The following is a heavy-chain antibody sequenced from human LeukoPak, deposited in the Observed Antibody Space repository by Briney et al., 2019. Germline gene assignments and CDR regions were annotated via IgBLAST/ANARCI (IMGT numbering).Heavy chain of an antibody. D-gene: IGHD2-15*01. CDR1: GFTFSRYW. CDR3: ARAGDGTAARDY. J-gene: IGHJ4*02. Sequence: GGSLRLSCAASGFTFSRYWMSWVRQAPGKGLEWVANINEDGSEEYYVDSVRGRFTIARDNAKNSLYLQMNSLRAEDTAVYYCARAGDGTAARDYWGQGTLVTVSS. V-gene: IGHV3-7*01. CDR2: INEDGSEE.